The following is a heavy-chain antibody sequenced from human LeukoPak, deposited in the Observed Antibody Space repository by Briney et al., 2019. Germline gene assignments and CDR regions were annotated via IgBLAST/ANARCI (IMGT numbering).Heavy chain of an antibody. CDR2: ISGSGGST. CDR3: AKDRVVVVAATHYDY. Sequence: PGGSLRLSCAASAFTFSTHTMTWIRQTPGKGLEWVSGISGSGGSTYYADSVKGRFTISRDNSKNTLNLQMNSLRAEDTAVYYCAKDRVVVVAATHYDYWGQGTLVTVSS. J-gene: IGHJ4*02. D-gene: IGHD2-15*01. CDR1: AFTFSTHT. V-gene: IGHV3-23*01.